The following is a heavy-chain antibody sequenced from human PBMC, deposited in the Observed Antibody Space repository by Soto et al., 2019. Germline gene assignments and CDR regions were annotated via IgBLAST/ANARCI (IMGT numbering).Heavy chain of an antibody. CDR1: EGCSSSEE. CDR3: ARMNYYDTSGYPFDY. J-gene: IGHJ4*02. CDR2: IYFRGTS. V-gene: IGHV4-59*01. Sequence: NPCENLYIERTVSEGCSSSEEWSCIRLPPGKGLECIGYIYFRGTSNYNPSLKSRVTMSADTSKNQFSLKLNSVTAADTAVYYCARMNYYDTSGYPFDYWGQGMMVTVS. D-gene: IGHD3-22*01.